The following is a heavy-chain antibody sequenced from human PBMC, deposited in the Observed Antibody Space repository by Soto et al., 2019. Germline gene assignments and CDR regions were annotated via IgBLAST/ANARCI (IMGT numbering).Heavy chain of an antibody. D-gene: IGHD3-22*01. V-gene: IGHV4-34*01. J-gene: IGHJ4*02. Sequence: PSETLSLTCAVYGGSFSDHYWSWIRQPPGKGLEWIGGINHSGNTNQNPSLKTRVTLLVDTSKNQFSLRLRSLTAADTAVYYCARGISMIGAVQRDAPGKEFFDSWGQGTLVTVSS. CDR3: ARGISMIGAVQRDAPGKEFFDS. CDR1: GGSFSDHY. CDR2: INHSGNT.